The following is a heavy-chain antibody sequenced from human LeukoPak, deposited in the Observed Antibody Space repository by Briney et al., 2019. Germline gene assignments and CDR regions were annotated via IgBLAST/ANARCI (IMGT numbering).Heavy chain of an antibody. J-gene: IGHJ4*02. Sequence: GGSLRLSCAASGFTFSNYWIHWVRQVPGKGLMWVSRINTDGSSTNYADSVQGRFTISRDNAKNTLYLQMNSLRAEDTAVYFCARDPGFYYFDYWGQGTPVTVSS. CDR2: INTDGSST. CDR3: ARDPGFYYFDY. V-gene: IGHV3-74*01. D-gene: IGHD1-14*01. CDR1: GFTFSNYW.